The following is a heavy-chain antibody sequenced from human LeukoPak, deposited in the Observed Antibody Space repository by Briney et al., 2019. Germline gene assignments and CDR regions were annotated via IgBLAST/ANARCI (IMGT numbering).Heavy chain of an antibody. Sequence: GGSLRLSCAASGFTFSSYAMSWVRQAPGKGLEWVSAISGSGGSTYYADSVKGRFTIPRDNSKNTLYLQMNSLRAEDTAVYYCAKVSGIFGGYYYYGMDVWGQGTTVTVSS. CDR2: ISGSGGST. V-gene: IGHV3-23*01. J-gene: IGHJ6*02. D-gene: IGHD3-3*01. CDR3: AKVSGIFGGYYYYGMDV. CDR1: GFTFSSYA.